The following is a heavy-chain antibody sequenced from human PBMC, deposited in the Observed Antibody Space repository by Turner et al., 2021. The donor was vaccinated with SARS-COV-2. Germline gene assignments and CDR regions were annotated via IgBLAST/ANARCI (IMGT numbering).Heavy chain of an antibody. CDR2: IYSGGST. CDR3: AREAAAGNFHGWFDP. Sequence: EVQLVESGGGLVQPGGSLRLSCAASVFTVSSNYMSWVRQAPGKGLEWVSVIYSGGSTYYADSVKGRFTISRDNSKNTLYLQINSLRAEDTAVYYCAREAAAGNFHGWFDPWGQGTLVTVSS. CDR1: VFTVSSNY. J-gene: IGHJ5*02. D-gene: IGHD6-13*01. V-gene: IGHV3-66*01.